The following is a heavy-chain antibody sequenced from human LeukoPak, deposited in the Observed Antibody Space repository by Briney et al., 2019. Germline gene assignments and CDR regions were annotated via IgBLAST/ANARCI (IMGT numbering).Heavy chain of an antibody. J-gene: IGHJ3*02. CDR1: GGTFSSYA. CDR3: ARDPRASQGRDAFDI. Sequence: ASVKVSCKASGGTFSSYAISWVRQAPGQGLEWMGGIIPIFGTANYAQKFQGRVTITTDESTSTAYMELSSLRSEDTAVYYCARDPRASQGRDAFDIWGQGTMVTVSS. V-gene: IGHV1-69*05. CDR2: IIPIFGTA.